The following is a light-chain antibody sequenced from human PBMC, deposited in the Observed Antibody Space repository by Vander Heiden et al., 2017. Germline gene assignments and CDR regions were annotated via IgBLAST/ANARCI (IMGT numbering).Light chain of an antibody. Sequence: QSALTQPRSVSGSPGQSDTIYCTGTSRDVGGYNYVSWYQQHPGKAPKLMIYDVSTRPSVVPDRFSGSKSGNTASLTISGLQAEDEADYYCCSYAGSYTVVFGGGTKLTVL. CDR2: DVS. J-gene: IGLJ2*01. CDR1: SRDVGGYNY. V-gene: IGLV2-11*01. CDR3: CSYAGSYTVV.